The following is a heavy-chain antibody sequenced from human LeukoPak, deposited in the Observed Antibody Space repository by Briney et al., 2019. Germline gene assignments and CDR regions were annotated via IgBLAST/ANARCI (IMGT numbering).Heavy chain of an antibody. D-gene: IGHD6-6*01. Sequence: GGSLRLSCAASGFTFSNYGVSWVRQAPGKGLEWISGIRSAVDTTHYADSVKGRFTISRDNSKNMLYLQMNSLRAEDTAVYYCAKWKYSNSGIDDYWGQGTLVTVSS. CDR3: AKWKYSNSGIDDY. CDR2: IRSAVDTT. J-gene: IGHJ4*02. V-gene: IGHV3-23*01. CDR1: GFTFSNYG.